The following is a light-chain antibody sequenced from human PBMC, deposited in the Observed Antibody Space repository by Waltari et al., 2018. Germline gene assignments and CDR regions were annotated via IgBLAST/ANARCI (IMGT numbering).Light chain of an antibody. CDR1: QSISSH. CDR3: QETYSTVPT. J-gene: IGKJ2*01. Sequence: DIQMTQSPSSLSASVGDRVTITCRASQSISSHLNWYQQKPGKAPRLLIYLTSNLQSGVPSRFSGSGSGTDFSLTISSLQPEDFATYYCQETYSTVPTFGQGTKLEIK. V-gene: IGKV1-39*01. CDR2: LTS.